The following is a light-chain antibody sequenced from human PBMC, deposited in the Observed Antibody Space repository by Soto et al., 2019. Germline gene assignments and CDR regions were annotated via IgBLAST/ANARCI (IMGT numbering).Light chain of an antibody. Sequence: QPALTQPASVSGSPGKRFTISCAGISNDIGPYDYVSWYQQHPDQAPNALLYEVTDRPSGVPDRCSGSKSGNADFLTISGLQAEDEADYYCNSYGSSVKSYVFGTGIKVTVL. V-gene: IGLV2-14*01. CDR1: SNDIGPYDY. J-gene: IGLJ1*01. CDR2: EVT. CDR3: NSYGSSVKSYV.